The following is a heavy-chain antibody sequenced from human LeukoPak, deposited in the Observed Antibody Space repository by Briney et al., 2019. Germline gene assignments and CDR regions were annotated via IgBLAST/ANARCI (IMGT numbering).Heavy chain of an antibody. CDR3: ARRSAAGTYSFDY. V-gene: IGHV3-23*01. Sequence: GGSLRLSCAASGFTFSNYVMSWVRQAPGKGLEWVSAISTSGGSTYYADSVKGRFTIFRDNSKNTLYLQINSLRAEDTSIYYCARRSAAGTYSFDYWGQGTLVTVSS. CDR1: GFTFSNYV. D-gene: IGHD6-13*01. CDR2: ISTSGGST. J-gene: IGHJ4*02.